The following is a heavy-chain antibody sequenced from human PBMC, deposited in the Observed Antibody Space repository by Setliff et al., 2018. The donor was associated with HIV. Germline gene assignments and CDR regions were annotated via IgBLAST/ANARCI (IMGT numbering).Heavy chain of an antibody. D-gene: IGHD3-22*01. V-gene: IGHV4-39*01. CDR2: IYYSGST. CDR3: ARYRYYYDSSGYGRWFDP. Sequence: ETLSLTCTVSGGSISSSSYYWGWIRQPPGKGLEWIGNIYYSGSTYYNPSLKSRVTISVDTSENQFSLRLNSVTAADTAVYYCARYRYYYDSSGYGRWFDPWGQGTLVTGSS. J-gene: IGHJ5*02. CDR1: GGSISSSSYY.